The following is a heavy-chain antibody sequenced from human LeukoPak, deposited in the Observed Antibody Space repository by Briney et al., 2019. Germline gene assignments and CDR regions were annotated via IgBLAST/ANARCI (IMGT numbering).Heavy chain of an antibody. CDR2: IHYSGST. CDR1: GGSIRNYY. Sequence: SETLSLTCIVSGGSIRNYYWNWIRQSPGKGLEWIGFIHYSGSTYYRPTLKSRVTMSVDTSKNRFSLKLTSVTAADTAVYYCARGGDSSVYLNHYYYGMDVWGQGTTVTVSS. V-gene: IGHV4-59*01. D-gene: IGHD6-19*01. CDR3: ARGGDSSVYLNHYYYGMDV. J-gene: IGHJ6*02.